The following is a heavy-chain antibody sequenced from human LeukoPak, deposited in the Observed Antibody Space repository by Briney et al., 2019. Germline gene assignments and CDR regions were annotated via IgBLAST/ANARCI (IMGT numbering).Heavy chain of an antibody. CDR2: ISGSGGST. D-gene: IGHD3-16*01. J-gene: IGHJ5*02. CDR1: GFTFSNYG. V-gene: IGHV3-23*01. Sequence: GGSLRLSCAASGFTFSNYGMSWVRQAPGKGLEWVSAISGSGGSTYYADSVKGRFSISRDNSKNTLYVQMNSLRAEDTAVYYCARGGDSLGGNWFDPWGQGTLVTVSS. CDR3: ARGGDSLGGNWFDP.